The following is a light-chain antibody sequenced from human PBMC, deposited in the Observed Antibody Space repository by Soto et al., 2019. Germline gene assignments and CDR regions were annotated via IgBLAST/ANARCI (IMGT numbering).Light chain of an antibody. CDR3: SAWDDSLNGYV. Sequence: QSVLTQPPSASGTPGQRVTISCSGSSSNIGSNAVNWYQQLPGTAPKLLIYTNNQRPSEVPDRFSGSKSGTSASLAISGLQSEDEADYYCSAWDDSLNGYVFGTGTKVTV. CDR2: TNN. J-gene: IGLJ1*01. CDR1: SSNIGSNA. V-gene: IGLV1-44*01.